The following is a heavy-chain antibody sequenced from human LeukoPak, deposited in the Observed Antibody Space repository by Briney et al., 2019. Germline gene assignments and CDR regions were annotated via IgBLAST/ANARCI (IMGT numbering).Heavy chain of an antibody. J-gene: IGHJ5*02. V-gene: IGHV1-69*13. Sequence: SVKVSCKASGGTFSSYSISWVRQAPGQGLEWMGGIIPIFGTANYAQKFQGRVTITADESTSTAYMELSSLRTEDTAVYYCAIDMVRGVIIDNWFDPWRQGTLVTVSS. CDR1: GGTFSSYS. D-gene: IGHD3-10*01. CDR3: AIDMVRGVIIDNWFDP. CDR2: IIPIFGTA.